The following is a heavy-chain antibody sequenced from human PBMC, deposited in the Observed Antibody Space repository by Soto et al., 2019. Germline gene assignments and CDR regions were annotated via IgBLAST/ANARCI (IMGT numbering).Heavy chain of an antibody. J-gene: IGHJ6*02. CDR3: ARGGIVVVAMDV. Sequence: QVQLVQSGAEVKKPGASVKVSCKASGYTFTIYDINWVRQATGQGLEWMGWMNPNSGNSGYAQKFQGRVTMTRNTSISTTYMELSSLRSADTAVYYCARGGIVVVAMDVWGQGTKFTVSS. D-gene: IGHD2-15*01. CDR1: GYTFTIYD. CDR2: MNPNSGNS. V-gene: IGHV1-8*01.